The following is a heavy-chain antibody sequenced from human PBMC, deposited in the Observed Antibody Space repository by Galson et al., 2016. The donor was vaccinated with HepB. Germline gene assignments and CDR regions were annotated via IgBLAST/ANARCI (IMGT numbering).Heavy chain of an antibody. CDR2: ISNDGSNY. D-gene: IGHD3-16*01. Sequence: SLRLSCAASAFTFTNHAMHWVRQAPGKGLEWVAIISNDGSNYYSADSVKGRFTISRDNSKNTLYLYMNNLTAGDTAIYYCGKHGGFDYWGQGALVTVSS. J-gene: IGHJ4*02. CDR3: GKHGGFDY. CDR1: AFTFTNHA. V-gene: IGHV3-30-3*01.